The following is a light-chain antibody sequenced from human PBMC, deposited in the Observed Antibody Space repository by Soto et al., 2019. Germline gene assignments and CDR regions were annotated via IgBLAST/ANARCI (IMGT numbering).Light chain of an antibody. CDR1: QTVSNNY. CDR3: EHYGTSPPLT. Sequence: DIVLTQSPGTLSLSPGDRATISCRASQTVSNNYLACYQQKPGQAPSLLIYDASSSATGIPARFSGSGAATKLTLTIIRLVPADFAVYYCEHYGTSPPLTFGRGTKVEVK. V-gene: IGKV3-20*01. CDR2: DAS. J-gene: IGKJ4*01.